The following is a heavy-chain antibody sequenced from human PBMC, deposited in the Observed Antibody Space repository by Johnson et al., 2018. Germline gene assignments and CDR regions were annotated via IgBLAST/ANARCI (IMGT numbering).Heavy chain of an antibody. CDR1: GFTFSTYA. CDR2: ISYDESNK. J-gene: IGHJ1*01. CDR3: AKDDRPTLRPAAYFQH. D-gene: IGHD2-15*01. V-gene: IGHV3-30*18. Sequence: QVQLQESGGGVVQPGRSLRLSCAASGFTFSTYAMHWVRQAPGKGLEWVSVISYDESNKDYADSVKGRFTISRDNSKNTLFLEMNSLRVEDTAVYYRAKDDRPTLRPAAYFQHWGQGTLVTVSS.